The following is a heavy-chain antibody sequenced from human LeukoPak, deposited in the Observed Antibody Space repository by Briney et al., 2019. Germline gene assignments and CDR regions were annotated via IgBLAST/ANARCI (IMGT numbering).Heavy chain of an antibody. CDR1: GYSFTSYD. J-gene: IGHJ3*02. V-gene: IGHV1-8*01. Sequence: ASVKVSCKASGYSFTSYDINWVRQATGQGLGWMGWMNPNSDDTGYAQKFQGRVTMTRNTSISTAYMELSSLRSEDTAVYYCARLVYYYDSSGYYVSAFDIWGQGTMVTVSS. CDR3: ARLVYYYDSSGYYVSAFDI. CDR2: MNPNSDDT. D-gene: IGHD3-22*01.